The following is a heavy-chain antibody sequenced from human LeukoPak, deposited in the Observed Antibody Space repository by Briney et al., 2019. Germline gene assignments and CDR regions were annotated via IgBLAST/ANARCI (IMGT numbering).Heavy chain of an antibody. CDR1: GFTFSSYA. Sequence: GGSLRLSCAASGFTFSSYAMSWVRQAPGKGPEWVSAISHSGGTTYYADSVKGRFTITRDNAKNSLYLQMNSLRAEDTAVYYCARDGIVGDGRAFDYWGQGTLVTVSS. CDR2: ISHSGGTT. J-gene: IGHJ4*02. D-gene: IGHD3-22*01. CDR3: ARDGIVGDGRAFDY. V-gene: IGHV3-23*01.